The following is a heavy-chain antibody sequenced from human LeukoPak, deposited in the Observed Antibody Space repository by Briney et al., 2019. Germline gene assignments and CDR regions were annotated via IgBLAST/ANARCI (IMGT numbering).Heavy chain of an antibody. V-gene: IGHV5-51*01. J-gene: IGHJ6*02. CDR1: GYSFTSYW. D-gene: IGHD3-10*01. CDR3: AIPGYYGSGSNYGMDV. Sequence: GESLKISCQGSGYSFTSYWIGWVRQMPGKGLEWMGIIYPGDSDTRYSPSFQGQVTISADKSISTAYLQWSSLKASDTAMYYCAIPGYYGSGSNYGMDVWGQGTTVTVPS. CDR2: IYPGDSDT.